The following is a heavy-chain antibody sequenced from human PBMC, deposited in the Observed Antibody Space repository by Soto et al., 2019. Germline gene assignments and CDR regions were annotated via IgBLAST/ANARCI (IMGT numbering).Heavy chain of an antibody. J-gene: IGHJ5*02. D-gene: IGHD6-13*01. CDR1: GFTFSSYG. Sequence: PGGSLRLSCAAAGFTFSSYGMHWVRQDPGKGLEWVAVISYDGSNKYYADSVKGRFTISRDNSKNTLYLQMNSLRAEDTAVYYCAKDLDIAAAAIDPWGQGTLVTVSS. CDR3: AKDLDIAAAAIDP. CDR2: ISYDGSNK. V-gene: IGHV3-30*18.